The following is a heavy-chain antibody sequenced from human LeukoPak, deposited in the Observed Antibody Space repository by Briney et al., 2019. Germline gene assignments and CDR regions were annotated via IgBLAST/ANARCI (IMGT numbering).Heavy chain of an antibody. CDR3: ARLLGRYSAYDRAFDY. J-gene: IGHJ4*02. Sequence: ASVKVSCKTSGYIFTDYYIYWVRQAPGQGLEWMGWINSNSGDTNYAQKFQGRVTMTRDTSITTAYMEVRRLRSDDTAIYYCARLLGRYSAYDRAFDYWGQGTLVTVSS. V-gene: IGHV1-2*02. CDR2: INSNSGDT. D-gene: IGHD5-12*01. CDR1: GYIFTDYY.